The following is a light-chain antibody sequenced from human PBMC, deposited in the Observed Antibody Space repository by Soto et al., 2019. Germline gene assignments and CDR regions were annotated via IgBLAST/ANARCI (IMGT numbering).Light chain of an antibody. J-gene: IGKJ5*01. Sequence: IQMTQSPSSLSASVGDSVTITCRASQSIFNFLHWYQQKPGKAPKVLIYTASSLQSGVPSRFSGSGSGTDFTLTISSVQPEDFATYYCQQSHSTPITFGQGTRLEIK. CDR2: TAS. CDR1: QSIFNF. CDR3: QQSHSTPIT. V-gene: IGKV1-39*01.